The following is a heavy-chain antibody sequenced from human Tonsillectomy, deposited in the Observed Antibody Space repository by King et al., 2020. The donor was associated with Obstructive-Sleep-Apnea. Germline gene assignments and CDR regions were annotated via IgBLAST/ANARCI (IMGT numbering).Heavy chain of an antibody. CDR2: VYYTGGT. CDR1: GGSVRTGSYF. D-gene: IGHD7-27*01. Sequence: QLQESGPGLVKPSETLSLTCNVSGGSVRTGSYFWGWIRQPLGKGLEWIGYVYYTGGTNYNPSLKSRATVSLDMSGNRFSLRLTSVTAADTAVYYCARRWGSPRKDFWYFDLWGRGTLVTVSS. V-gene: IGHV4-61*01. CDR3: ARRWGSPRKDFWYFDL. J-gene: IGHJ2*01.